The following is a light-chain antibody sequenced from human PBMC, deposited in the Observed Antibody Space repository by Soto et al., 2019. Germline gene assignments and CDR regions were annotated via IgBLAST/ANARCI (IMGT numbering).Light chain of an antibody. CDR2: KAS. J-gene: IGKJ2*01. CDR1: QTISIW. V-gene: IGKV1-5*03. CDR3: HQYNSFPYT. Sequence: DIQVTQSPSTLSASVGDRVTITCRASQTISIWLAWYQQKTGKAPKLLIYKASSLQSGVPSRFSGSGSGTEFTLTISSLQPDDFATYYCHQYNSFPYTFGQGTKLEIK.